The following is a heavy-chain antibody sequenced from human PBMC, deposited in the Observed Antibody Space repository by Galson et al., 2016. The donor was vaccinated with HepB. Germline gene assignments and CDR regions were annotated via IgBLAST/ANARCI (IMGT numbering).Heavy chain of an antibody. CDR3: ARDMSFYCLDF. J-gene: IGHJ4*02. CDR2: IYSDGRKK. D-gene: IGHD3/OR15-3a*01. V-gene: IGHV3-33*01. Sequence: SLRLSCAASGFTLSHYGMHWVRQTPGKGLEWVAGIYSDGRKKPYVDSVKGRFIVSRDVSENTMYLQMNSLRAEDTAVYFCARDMSFYCLDFRGQGTPVTVSS. CDR1: GFTLSHYG.